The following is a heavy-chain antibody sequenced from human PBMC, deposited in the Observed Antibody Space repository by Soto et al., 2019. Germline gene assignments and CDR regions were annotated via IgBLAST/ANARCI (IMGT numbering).Heavy chain of an antibody. CDR1: GYPFIDSY. V-gene: IGHV1-69*13. CDR2: IIPIFGTA. Sequence: GASVKVSCKASGYPFIDSYLHWVRQAPGQGLEWMGGIIPIFGTANYAQKFQGRVTITADESTSTAYMELSSLRSEDTAVYYCARSIVGATIVTTMHDYWGQGTLVTVSS. D-gene: IGHD1-26*01. J-gene: IGHJ4*02. CDR3: ARSIVGATIVTTMHDY.